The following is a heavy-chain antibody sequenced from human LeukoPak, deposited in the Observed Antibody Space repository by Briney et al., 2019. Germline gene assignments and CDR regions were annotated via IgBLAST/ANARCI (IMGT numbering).Heavy chain of an antibody. CDR2: IHYSGST. V-gene: IGHV4-59*08. D-gene: IGHD6-19*01. J-gene: IGHJ4*02. CDR3: ARQASGWWPFDY. CDR1: GGSISSYY. Sequence: PSETLSLTCTVSGGSISSYYWSWIRQPPGKELEWIGYIHYSGSTNNNPSLKSRVTISVDTSKNQFSLKLSSVTAADTAVYYCARQASGWWPFDYWGQGTLVTVSS.